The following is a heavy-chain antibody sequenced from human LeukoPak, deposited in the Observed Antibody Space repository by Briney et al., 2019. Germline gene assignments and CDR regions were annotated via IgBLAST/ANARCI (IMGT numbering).Heavy chain of an antibody. CDR2: ISGSGGSI. CDR1: GFTFTNYA. D-gene: IGHD1-26*01. V-gene: IGHV3-21*01. J-gene: IGHJ6*02. Sequence: GGSLRLSCAASGFTFTNYAMTWVRQAPGKGLEWVSTISGSGGSIYYADSVKGRFTISRDNAKNSLYLQMNSLRAEDTAVYYCARDMYSGSYDHYYGMDVWGQGTTVTVSS. CDR3: ARDMYSGSYDHYYGMDV.